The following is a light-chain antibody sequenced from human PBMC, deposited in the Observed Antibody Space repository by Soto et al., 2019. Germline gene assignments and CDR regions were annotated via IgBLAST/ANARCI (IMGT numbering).Light chain of an antibody. CDR1: ASNIGNNY. V-gene: IGLV1-51*02. Sequence: QSVLTQPPSVSAAPGQKVTISCSGSASNIGNNYVSWYQQLPGTAPKLLIYENYERPSGIPDRFSGSKSGTPATLGITGLQTGDEADYYCGAWDNSLTGGVFGGGTKVTVL. CDR3: GAWDNSLTGGV. CDR2: ENY. J-gene: IGLJ2*01.